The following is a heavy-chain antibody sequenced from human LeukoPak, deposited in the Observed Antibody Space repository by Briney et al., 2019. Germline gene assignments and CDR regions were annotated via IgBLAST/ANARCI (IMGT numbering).Heavy chain of an antibody. CDR1: GYTFTSYG. CDR3: ARFVYHDILTGYYEIPYGMDV. CDR2: ISGYNGNT. Sequence: GASVKVSCKASGYTFTSYGISWVRQAPGQGLEWMGWISGYNGNTKNAQKVQGRVTMTTDTSTSTAYMELRSLRSDDTAVYYCARFVYHDILTGYYEIPYGMDVWGQGTTVTVSS. D-gene: IGHD3-9*01. V-gene: IGHV1-18*01. J-gene: IGHJ6*02.